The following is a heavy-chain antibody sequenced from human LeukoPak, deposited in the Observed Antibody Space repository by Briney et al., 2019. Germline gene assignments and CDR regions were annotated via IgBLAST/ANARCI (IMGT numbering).Heavy chain of an antibody. CDR2: IYYSGST. V-gene: IGHV4-59*12. D-gene: IGHD6-13*01. CDR1: GGSISSYY. Sequence: SETLSLTCTVSGGSISSYYWSWIRQPPGKGLEWIGSIYYSGSTYYNPSLKSRVTISVDTSKNQFSLKLSSVTAADTAVYYCARGPTRAHSSSWSLFDYWGQGTLVTVSS. J-gene: IGHJ4*02. CDR3: ARGPTRAHSSSWSLFDY.